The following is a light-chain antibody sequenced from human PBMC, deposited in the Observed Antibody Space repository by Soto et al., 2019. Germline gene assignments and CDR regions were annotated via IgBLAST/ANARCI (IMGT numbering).Light chain of an antibody. CDR3: SSYTSSSTSHV. CDR2: DVS. V-gene: IGLV2-14*01. J-gene: IGLJ1*01. CDR1: SSDVGGYNY. Sequence: QSVLTQPASVSGSPGQSITISCTGTSSDVGGYNYVSWYQQHPGKAPKLMIYDVSNRPSGVSNRFSGSKSGNTASLTISGLQAEDEADYYCSSYTSSSTSHVFGTGNKVTVL.